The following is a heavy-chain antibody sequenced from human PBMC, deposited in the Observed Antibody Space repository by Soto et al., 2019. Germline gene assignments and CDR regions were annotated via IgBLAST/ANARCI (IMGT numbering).Heavy chain of an antibody. CDR2: IYYSGST. CDR1: GGSISSYY. CDR3: GRRYGYAFDI. V-gene: IGHV4-59*01. D-gene: IGHD4-17*01. Sequence: QVQLQESGPGLVKPSETLSLTCTVSGGSISSYYWSWIRQPPGKGLEWIGYIYYSGSTNYNPSLKSRVTISVDTSKNQFSLKLSSVTAADTAVYYCGRRYGYAFDIWGQGTMVTVSS. J-gene: IGHJ3*02.